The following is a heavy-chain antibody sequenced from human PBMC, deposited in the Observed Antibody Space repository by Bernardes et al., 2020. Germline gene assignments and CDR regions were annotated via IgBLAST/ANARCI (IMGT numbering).Heavy chain of an antibody. D-gene: IGHD6-19*01. V-gene: IGHV3-13*04. Sequence: GGSLRPSCAASGFTFSSYDMHWVRQATGKGLEWVSAIGTAGDTYYQGCVKGRFTISRENAKNSLYLQMNSLRAEDTAVYYCARGSSGWAYNWFDPWGQGTLVTVSS. CDR1: GFTFSSYD. J-gene: IGHJ5*02. CDR2: IGTAGDT. CDR3: ARGSSGWAYNWFDP.